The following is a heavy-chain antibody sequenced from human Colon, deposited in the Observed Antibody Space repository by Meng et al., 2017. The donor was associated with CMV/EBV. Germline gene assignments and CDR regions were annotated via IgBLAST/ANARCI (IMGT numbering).Heavy chain of an antibody. D-gene: IGHD4-17*01. J-gene: IGHJ3*02. CDR3: ASETEGSDYDAFDI. CDR1: GFIFSSYE. V-gene: IGHV3-48*03. Sequence: GESLKISCAASGFIFSSYEMNWVRQAPGKGLEWVAHIRSGGDDIHYADSVKGRFTISRDNAKNSLYLQMNSLRVEDTSVYYCASETEGSDYDAFDIWGQGTMVTVSS. CDR2: IRSGGDDI.